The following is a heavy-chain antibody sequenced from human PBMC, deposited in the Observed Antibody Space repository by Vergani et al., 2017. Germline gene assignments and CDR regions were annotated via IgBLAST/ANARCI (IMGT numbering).Heavy chain of an antibody. V-gene: IGHV3-21*01. CDR2: ITGSSSYI. CDR3: ARDPARGVVGGDY. D-gene: IGHD3-10*01. CDR1: GFPFSDYS. Sequence: EVQLVESGGGLVKPGGSLRLSCAASGFPFSDYSMNWVRQAPGKGLEWVSSITGSSSYIYYADSVKGRFTISRANAKNSLYLQMNSLRAEDTAVYYCARDPARGVVGGDYWGQGTLVSVSS. J-gene: IGHJ4*02.